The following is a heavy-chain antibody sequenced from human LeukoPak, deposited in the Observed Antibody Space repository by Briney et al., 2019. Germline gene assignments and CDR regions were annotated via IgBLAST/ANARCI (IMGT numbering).Heavy chain of an antibody. CDR1: GFTFTFW. Sequence: QPGGSLRLSCAASGFTFTFWMHWVRQAPGKGLEWVAVMWNDGITGKYADSVRGRFRVSRDNSKNTVYLQMDSLRPDDTSVYYCARDGSGWSSDYWGQGTLVTVSS. J-gene: IGHJ4*02. V-gene: IGHV3-33*08. D-gene: IGHD6-19*01. CDR2: MWNDGITG. CDR3: ARDGSGWSSDY.